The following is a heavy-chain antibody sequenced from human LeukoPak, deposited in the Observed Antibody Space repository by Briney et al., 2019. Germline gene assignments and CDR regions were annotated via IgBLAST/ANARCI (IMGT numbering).Heavy chain of an antibody. CDR2: IYHSGST. D-gene: IGHD1-26*01. V-gene: IGHV4-38-2*01. Sequence: TSETLSLTCALSGYSISSGYYWGWIRQPPGKGLEWIGSIYHSGSTYYNPSLKSRVTISVDTSKNQFSLKLSSVTAADTAVYYCARHEVGASWFDPWGQGTLVTVSS. J-gene: IGHJ5*02. CDR1: GYSISSGYY. CDR3: ARHEVGASWFDP.